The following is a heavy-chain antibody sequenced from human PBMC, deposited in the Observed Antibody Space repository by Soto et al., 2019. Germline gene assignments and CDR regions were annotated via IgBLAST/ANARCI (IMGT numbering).Heavy chain of an antibody. J-gene: IGHJ3*01. V-gene: IGHV2-5*02. CDR1: GFSLSTSGEA. CDR3: AHDWNVRGVVTFDF. D-gene: IGHD3-3*01. Sequence: SGPTLVNPTQTLTLTCTFSGFSLSTSGEAVGWIRQPPGKALEWLALIYWDDDKRYRPSLKSRLTIAKDTSKNQVVLRMTNLDPVDTATYYCAHDWNVRGVVTFDFWGQGTMVTVSS. CDR2: IYWDDDK.